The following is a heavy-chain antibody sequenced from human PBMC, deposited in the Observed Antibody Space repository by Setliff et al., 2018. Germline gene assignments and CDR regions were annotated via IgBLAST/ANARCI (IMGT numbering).Heavy chain of an antibody. V-gene: IGHV1-18*01. Sequence: ASVKVSCKASGYTFTNYGINWVRQAPGQGLEWMGWVTVYNGNTKYAQNLQGRLTLTTDISTSTAYMELGSLTTDDTAVYYCARVESMVRGKNILRHFDYWGQGIQVTVSS. D-gene: IGHD3-10*01. CDR3: ARVESMVRGKNILRHFDY. J-gene: IGHJ4*02. CDR2: VTVYNGNT. CDR1: GYTFTNYG.